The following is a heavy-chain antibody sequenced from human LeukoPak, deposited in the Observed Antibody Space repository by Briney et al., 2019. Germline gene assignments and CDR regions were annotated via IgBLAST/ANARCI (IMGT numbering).Heavy chain of an antibody. CDR1: GFTFSSYA. V-gene: IGHV3-30*04. J-gene: IGHJ3*02. D-gene: IGHD2-2*01. CDR3: ARGLPAAMGGDAFDI. Sequence: GRSLRLSCAASGFTFSSYAMHWVRQAPGKGLEWVAVILYDGSNKYYADSVKGRFTISRDNSKNTLYLQVNSLRAEDTAVYYCARGLPAAMGGDAFDIWGQGTMVTVSS. CDR2: ILYDGSNK.